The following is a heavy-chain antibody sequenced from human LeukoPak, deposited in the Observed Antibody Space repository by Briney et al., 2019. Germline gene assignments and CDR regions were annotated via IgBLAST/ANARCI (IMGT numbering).Heavy chain of an antibody. Sequence: SETLSLTCAVSADSFSSHYWTWIRQPPGKGLEWIGYISYIGSTNYNPSLKSRVTISIDTSKNQFSLKLSSVTAADTAVYYCARDIVTVTKGFDIWGQGTMVSVSS. CDR1: ADSFSSHY. V-gene: IGHV4-59*11. CDR2: ISYIGST. D-gene: IGHD4-17*01. CDR3: ARDIVTVTKGFDI. J-gene: IGHJ3*02.